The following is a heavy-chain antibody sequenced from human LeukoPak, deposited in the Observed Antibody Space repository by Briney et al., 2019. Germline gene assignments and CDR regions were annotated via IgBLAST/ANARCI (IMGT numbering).Heavy chain of an antibody. CDR2: IYYSGST. J-gene: IGHJ4*02. CDR3: ARASYYYDSSGYALDY. V-gene: IGHV4-59*01. CDR1: GGSISSYY. Sequence: SETLSLTCTFSGGSISSYYWSWIRQPPGKGLEWIGDIYYSGSTNYNPSLKSRVTISVDTSKNPVSLKLSTVTAADTAVYYCARASYYYDSSGYALDYWGQGTLVTVSS. D-gene: IGHD3-22*01.